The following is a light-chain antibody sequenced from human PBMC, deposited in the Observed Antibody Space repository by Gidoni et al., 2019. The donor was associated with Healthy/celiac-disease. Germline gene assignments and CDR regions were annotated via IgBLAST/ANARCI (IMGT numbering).Light chain of an antibody. Sequence: DIQMTQSPSSLSASVGDRVTITCRASQSMSSYLNWYQQKPGKAPKLLIYAASSLQSGVPSRFSVSGSGTDFTRTISSLQPEDFATYYCQQSYSTPWTFGQGTKVEIK. J-gene: IGKJ1*01. CDR3: QQSYSTPWT. V-gene: IGKV1-39*01. CDR1: QSMSSY. CDR2: AAS.